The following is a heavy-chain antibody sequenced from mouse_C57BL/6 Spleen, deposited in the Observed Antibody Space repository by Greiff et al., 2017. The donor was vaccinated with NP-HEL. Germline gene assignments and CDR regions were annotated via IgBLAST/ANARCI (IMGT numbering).Heavy chain of an antibody. D-gene: IGHD1-1*01. V-gene: IGHV5-6*01. Sequence: EVKLVESGGDLVKPGGSLKLSCAASGFTFSSYGMSWVRQTPDKRLEWVATISSGGSYTYYPDSVKGRFTISRDNAKNTLYLQMSSLKSEDTAMYYCARQYGHYFDYWGQGTTLTVSS. CDR2: ISSGGSYT. J-gene: IGHJ2*01. CDR1: GFTFSSYG. CDR3: ARQYGHYFDY.